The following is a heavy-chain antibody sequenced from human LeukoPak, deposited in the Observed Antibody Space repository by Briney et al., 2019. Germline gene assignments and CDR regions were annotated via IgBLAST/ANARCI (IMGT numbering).Heavy chain of an antibody. V-gene: IGHV3-30*18. D-gene: IGHD2-21*02. CDR2: ISYDGSNK. CDR1: GFTFSSYG. CDR3: AKRMVTKGREFDY. J-gene: IGHJ4*02. Sequence: GGSLRLSCAASGFTFSSYGMHWVRQAPGKGLEWVAVISYDGSNKHYADSVKGRFTISRDNSKNTLYLQMNSLRAEDTAVYYCAKRMVTKGREFDYWGQGTLVTVSS.